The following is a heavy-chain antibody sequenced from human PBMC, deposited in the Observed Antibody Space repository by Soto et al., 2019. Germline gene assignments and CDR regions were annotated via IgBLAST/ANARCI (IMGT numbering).Heavy chain of an antibody. CDR1: GFNLRAYW. Sequence: QLVESGGGLVQPGGSLRLSCAASGFNLRAYWVRWVRQAPGKGLVWVSRINGDGTSISYADSVKVRFTISRDNAENSVYLQMSSLRAEDSAVYYCARATPEVGYDYWGQGTLVTVS. J-gene: IGHJ4*02. V-gene: IGHV3-74*01. D-gene: IGHD1-26*01. CDR3: ARATPEVGYDY. CDR2: INGDGTSI.